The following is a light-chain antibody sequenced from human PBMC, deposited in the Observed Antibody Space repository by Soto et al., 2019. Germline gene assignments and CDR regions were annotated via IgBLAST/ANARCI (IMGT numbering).Light chain of an antibody. Sequence: EIVMTQSPATLSVSPGERATVSCRASQSVSSNLAWYQQKPGQAPRLLIYGASTRATGIPARFSGSGSGTEFTLTIGSLQPEDFAVYYCQQYNNWPPWTFGQGTKVEIK. V-gene: IGKV3-15*01. J-gene: IGKJ1*01. CDR3: QQYNNWPPWT. CDR1: QSVSSN. CDR2: GAS.